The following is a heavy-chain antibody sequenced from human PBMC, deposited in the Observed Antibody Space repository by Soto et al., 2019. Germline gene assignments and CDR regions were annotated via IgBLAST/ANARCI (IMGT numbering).Heavy chain of an antibody. V-gene: IGHV5-51*01. Sequence: PGESLKISCKGSGYSFTSYWIGWVRQMPGKGLEWMGIIYPGDSDTRYSPSFQGQVTISADKSISTAYLQWSSLKASDTAMYYCARDKVTSMDYDILTGYYMGGGYYGMDVWGQGTTVTVSS. CDR1: GYSFTSYW. D-gene: IGHD3-9*01. CDR3: ARDKVTSMDYDILTGYYMGGGYYGMDV. CDR2: IYPGDSDT. J-gene: IGHJ6*02.